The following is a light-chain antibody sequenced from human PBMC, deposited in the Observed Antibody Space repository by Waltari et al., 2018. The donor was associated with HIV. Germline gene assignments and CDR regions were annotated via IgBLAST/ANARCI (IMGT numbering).Light chain of an antibody. CDR1: KLDKKY. V-gene: IGLV3-1*01. Sequence: SYELTQPPSVSVSPGQTASITCSGDKLDKKYISWYQQRPGQSPIMVIYQDGERPSGIPERFSGSNSANTATLTISGTQAMDEADYYCQAWDDSTAVFGGGTKLTVL. J-gene: IGLJ2*01. CDR2: QDG. CDR3: QAWDDSTAV.